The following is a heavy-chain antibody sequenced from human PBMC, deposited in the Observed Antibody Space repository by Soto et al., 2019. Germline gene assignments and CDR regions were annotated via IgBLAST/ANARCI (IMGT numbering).Heavy chain of an antibody. D-gene: IGHD3-10*01. CDR3: AREKQYYGSGSYSYYYYYYGMDV. Sequence: ASVKVSCKASGYTFTGYYMHWVRQAPGQGLEWMGWINPNSGGTNYAQKFQGRVTMTRDTSISTAYMELSRLRSDDTAVYYCAREKQYYGSGSYSYYYYYYGMDVWGQGTTVTVSS. J-gene: IGHJ6*02. CDR1: GYTFTGYY. V-gene: IGHV1-2*02. CDR2: INPNSGGT.